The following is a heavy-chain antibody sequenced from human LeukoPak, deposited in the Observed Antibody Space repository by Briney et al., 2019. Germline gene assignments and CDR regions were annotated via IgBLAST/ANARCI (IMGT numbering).Heavy chain of an antibody. CDR1: GDSVSSNNAA. Sequence: SQTLSLTCAISGDSVSSNNAAWNWIRQSPSRGLEWLGRTYYRSTWYNDYAVSVRGRITVNPDTSKNQFSLHLNSVTPEDTAVYYCARRLTQYDCFDPWGQGILVTVSS. J-gene: IGHJ5*02. D-gene: IGHD2-2*01. CDR2: TYYRSTWYN. V-gene: IGHV6-1*01. CDR3: ARRLTQYDCFDP.